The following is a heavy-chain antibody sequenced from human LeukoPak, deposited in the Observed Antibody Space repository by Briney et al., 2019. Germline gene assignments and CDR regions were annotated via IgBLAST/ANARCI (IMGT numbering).Heavy chain of an antibody. J-gene: IGHJ4*02. CDR1: RYTFTSDY. Sequence: ASVKVSCKASRYTFTSDYIHWVRQAPGQGLEWIGMIDLANGDTSYERKFEGRVTMTRDTSTSTAYMELSSLRSEDTAVFYCARARDRVGSNRHFDNWGQGTLVTVSS. CDR2: IDLANGDT. D-gene: IGHD5-24*01. V-gene: IGHV1-46*01. CDR3: ARARDRVGSNRHFDN.